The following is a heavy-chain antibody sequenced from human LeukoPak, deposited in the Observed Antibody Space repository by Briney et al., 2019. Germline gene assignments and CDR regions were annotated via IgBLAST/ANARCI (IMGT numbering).Heavy chain of an antibody. CDR1: GFTFGSYA. J-gene: IGHJ4*02. CDR2: ISYDGSNK. V-gene: IGHV3-30-3*01. CDR3: AREHDYGDYRLAY. Sequence: GGSLRLSCAASGFTFGSYAMHWVRQAPGKGLEWVAVISYDGSNKYYADSVKGRFTISRDNSKNTLYLQMNSLRAEDTAVYYCAREHDYGDYRLAYWGQGTLVTVSS. D-gene: IGHD4-17*01.